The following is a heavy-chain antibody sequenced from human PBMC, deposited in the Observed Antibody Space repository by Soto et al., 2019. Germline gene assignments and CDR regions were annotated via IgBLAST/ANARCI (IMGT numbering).Heavy chain of an antibody. CDR1: GGTFSSYA. D-gene: IGHD3-22*01. Sequence: QVQLVQSGAEVKKPGSSVKVSCKASGGTFSSYAISWVRQAPGQGLEWMGGIIPIFGTANYAQKFQGRVTITADESTSTAYMELGSLRSEDTAVYYCARGGDYDSSGYIPLGWFDPWGQGTLVTVSS. J-gene: IGHJ5*02. CDR2: IIPIFGTA. CDR3: ARGGDYDSSGYIPLGWFDP. V-gene: IGHV1-69*12.